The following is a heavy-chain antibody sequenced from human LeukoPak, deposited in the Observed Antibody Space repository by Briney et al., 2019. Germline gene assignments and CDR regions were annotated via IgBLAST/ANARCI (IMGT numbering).Heavy chain of an antibody. V-gene: IGHV1-46*01. D-gene: IGHD3-3*01. CDR3: ARYGGEYDFWSGYPAEYFQH. Sequence: ASVKVSCKASGYIFTSYYMHWVRQAPGQGLEWMGIINPSGGSTSYAQKFQGRVTMTRDTSTSTVYMELSSLRSDDTAVYYCARYGGEYDFWSGYPAEYFQHWGQGTLVTVSS. CDR1: GYIFTSYY. J-gene: IGHJ1*01. CDR2: INPSGGST.